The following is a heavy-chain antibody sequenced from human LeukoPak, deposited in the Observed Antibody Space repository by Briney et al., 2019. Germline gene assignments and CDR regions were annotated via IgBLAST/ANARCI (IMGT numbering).Heavy chain of an antibody. V-gene: IGHV4-61*08. D-gene: IGHD3-10*01. J-gene: IGHJ3*02. CDR1: GGSISSGGYY. CDR3: ARRLSMVRGVIMDAFDI. CDR2: IYYSGST. Sequence: SQTLSLTCTVSGGSISSGGYYWSWIRQPPGKGLEWIGYIYYSGSTNYNPSLKSRVTISVDTSKNQFSLKLSSVTAADTAVYYCARRLSMVRGVIMDAFDIWGQGTMVTVSS.